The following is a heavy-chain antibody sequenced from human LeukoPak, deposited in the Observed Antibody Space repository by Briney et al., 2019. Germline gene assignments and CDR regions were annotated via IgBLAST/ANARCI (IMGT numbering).Heavy chain of an antibody. CDR1: GFMFSSYA. Sequence: GGSLRLSCAASGFMFSSYAMRWVRQAPGKGLEWVSGISGSGGSTYYADSVKGRFTISRDSSKNTLYLQMNSLRAEDTALYYCAKDFGRNYYESSGYYGGGAIFDYWGQGTLVTVSS. V-gene: IGHV3-23*01. J-gene: IGHJ4*02. CDR3: AKDFGRNYYESSGYYGGGAIFDY. CDR2: ISGSGGST. D-gene: IGHD3-22*01.